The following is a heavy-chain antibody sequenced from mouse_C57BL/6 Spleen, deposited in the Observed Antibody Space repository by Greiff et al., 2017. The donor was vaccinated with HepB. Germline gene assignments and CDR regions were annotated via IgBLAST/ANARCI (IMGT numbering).Heavy chain of an antibody. D-gene: IGHD3-2*02. CDR3: ARGAAQVLFDY. CDR1: GYSITSGYD. J-gene: IGHJ2*01. CDR2: ISYSGST. V-gene: IGHV3-1*01. Sequence: EVQLQQSGPGMVKPSQSLSLTCTVTGYSITSGYDWHWIRHFPGNKLEWMGYISYSGSTNYNPSLKSRISITHDTSKNHFFLKLNSVTTEDTATYYCARGAAQVLFDYWGQGTTLTVSS.